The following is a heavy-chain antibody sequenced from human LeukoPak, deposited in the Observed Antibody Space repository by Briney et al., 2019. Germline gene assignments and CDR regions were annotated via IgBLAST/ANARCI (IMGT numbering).Heavy chain of an antibody. D-gene: IGHD1-26*01. CDR1: GYTFTSHG. CDR2: ISAYNGNT. J-gene: IGHJ5*02. V-gene: IGHV1-18*01. Sequence: ASVNVSCKASGYTFTSHGISWVRQAAGQGLERMGWISAYNGNTNYAQKLQGRVTMTTDTSTSTAYMELRSLRSDDTAVYYCARVVGALAVNWFDPWGQGTLVTVSS. CDR3: ARVVGALAVNWFDP.